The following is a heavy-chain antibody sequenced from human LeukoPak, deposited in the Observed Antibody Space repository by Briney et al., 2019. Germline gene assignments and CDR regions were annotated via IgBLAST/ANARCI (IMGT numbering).Heavy chain of an antibody. CDR2: INAGNGNT. J-gene: IGHJ6*02. CDR1: GYTFTSYA. V-gene: IGHV1-3*01. D-gene: IGHD2-2*01. CDR3: ARDYSYCSSTSCFFSVYYYYCYGMDV. Sequence: GASVKVSCKASGYTFTSYAMHWVRQAPGQRLEWMGWINAGNGNTKYSQKFQGRVTITRDTSASTAYMELSSLRSEDTAVYYCARDYSYCSSTSCFFSVYYYYCYGMDVWGQGTTVTVSS.